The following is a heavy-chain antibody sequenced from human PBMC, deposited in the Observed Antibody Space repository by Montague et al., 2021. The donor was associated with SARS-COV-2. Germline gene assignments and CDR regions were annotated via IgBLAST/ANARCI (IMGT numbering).Heavy chain of an antibody. V-gene: IGHV4-59*08. CDR3: AAQTEYYYYSLDV. J-gene: IGHJ6*02. Sequence: SETLSLTCAVSGGSIRTYYWSWIRHPPARGLEWIAYIYDRGNVDYNPSPKSRVPILVDTSTSQFSLKLSSVIAADTAVNYCAAQTEYYYYSLDVWGQGTTATVS. CDR2: IYDRGNV. CDR1: GGSIRTYY.